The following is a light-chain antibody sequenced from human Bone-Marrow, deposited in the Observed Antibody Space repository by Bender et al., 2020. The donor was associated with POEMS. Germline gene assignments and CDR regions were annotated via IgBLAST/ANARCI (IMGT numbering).Light chain of an antibody. CDR1: SGHKTYD. CDR3: QTWGTGIWV. J-gene: IGLJ3*02. CDR2: LNSGGSH. V-gene: IGLV4-69*01. Sequence: QVVLTQSPSASASLGASVKLTCTLSSGHKTYDIAWHQLQPEKGPRYLMKLNSGGSHIKGDGIPDRFSGSSSGAERYLTISSLQSEDEGDYYCQTWGTGIWVFGGGTKLTVL.